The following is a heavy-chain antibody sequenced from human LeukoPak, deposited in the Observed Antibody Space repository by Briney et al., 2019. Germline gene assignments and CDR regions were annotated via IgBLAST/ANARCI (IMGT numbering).Heavy chain of an antibody. Sequence: ASVKVSCKASGYTFTGYYMHWVRQAPGQGLEWMGWINPNSGGTNYAQKFQGRVTMTRDTSISTAYMELSRLRSDDTAAYYCARAYHHYYDSSGYEVDYWGQGTLVTVSS. D-gene: IGHD3-22*01. CDR2: INPNSGGT. J-gene: IGHJ4*02. CDR1: GYTFTGYY. CDR3: ARAYHHYYDSSGYEVDY. V-gene: IGHV1-2*02.